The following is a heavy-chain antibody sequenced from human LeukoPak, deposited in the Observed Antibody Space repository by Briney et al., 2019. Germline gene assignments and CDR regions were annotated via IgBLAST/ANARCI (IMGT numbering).Heavy chain of an antibody. D-gene: IGHD1-26*01. CDR1: GGSISSYY. Sequence: SETLSLTCTVSGGSISSYYWTWIRQPAGKGLEWIGRIYPSGSTNYNPSLKSRVTMSVDTSKNQFSLKLSSVTAADAAVYYCARENSGSYREFDYWGQGTLVTVSS. CDR2: IYPSGST. J-gene: IGHJ4*02. CDR3: ARENSGSYREFDY. V-gene: IGHV4-4*07.